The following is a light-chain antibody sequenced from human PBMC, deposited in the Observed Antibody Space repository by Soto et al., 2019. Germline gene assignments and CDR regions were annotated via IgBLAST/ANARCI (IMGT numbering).Light chain of an antibody. J-gene: IGKJ5*01. CDR1: ESVRSN. Sequence: EMMMKKSPATLSVYKGERATLSCRASESVRSNLAWYQQKPGQAPRLLIYGASTRATGIPARFSGSGSGTDFTLTISSLQTEDLAVYYCQQYNKWITFGQGTRLEIK. V-gene: IGKV3D-15*01. CDR3: QQYNKWIT. CDR2: GAS.